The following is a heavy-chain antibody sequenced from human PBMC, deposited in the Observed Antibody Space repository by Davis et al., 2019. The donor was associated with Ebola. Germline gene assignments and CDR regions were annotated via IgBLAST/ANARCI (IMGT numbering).Heavy chain of an antibody. V-gene: IGHV6-1*01. CDR1: GDSVSGSSGA. Sequence: HSQTLSLTCAISGDSVSGSSGAWNWIRQSPSRGLAWLGRTYYSSKLYNESALSVKSRITISADTAKNQLSLHLNSVTPEDTAVYYCARGWLRSAFDQWGQGTLVTVSS. D-gene: IGHD5-12*01. J-gene: IGHJ4*02. CDR3: ARGWLRSAFDQ. CDR2: TYYSSKLYN.